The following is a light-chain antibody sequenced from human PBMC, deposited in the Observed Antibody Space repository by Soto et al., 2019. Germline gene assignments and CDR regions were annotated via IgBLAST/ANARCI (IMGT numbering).Light chain of an antibody. CDR1: XXXXGGYNY. V-gene: IGLV2-14*01. CDR2: DVS. J-gene: IGLJ3*02. CDR3: SSYTSSSTLGV. Sequence: QSALTQPASVSGSPGXSITISXXGTXXXXGGYNYVSWYQQHPGKAPKLMIYDVSNRPSGVSNRFSGSKSGNTASLTISGLQAEDEADYYCSSYTSSSTLGVFGGGTKLTVL.